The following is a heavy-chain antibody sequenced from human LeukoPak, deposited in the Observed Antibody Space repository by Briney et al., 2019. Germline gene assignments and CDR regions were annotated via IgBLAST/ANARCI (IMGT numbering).Heavy chain of an antibody. Sequence: GGPLRLSCAASGFTFSSYWMHWVRQAPGKGLVWVSRIKSDGSTRYADSVKGRFTVSRDNAKNTVSLQMNSLRAEDTGVYYCARAPSEIGGYYPEYFRHWGQGTLVIVSS. D-gene: IGHD3-22*01. CDR3: ARAPSEIGGYYPEYFRH. J-gene: IGHJ1*01. V-gene: IGHV3-74*01. CDR2: IKSDGST. CDR1: GFTFSSYW.